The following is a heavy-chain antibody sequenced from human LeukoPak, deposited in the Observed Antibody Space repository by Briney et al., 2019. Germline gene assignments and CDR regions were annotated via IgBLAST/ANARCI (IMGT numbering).Heavy chain of an antibody. Sequence: PGGSLRLSCAASGFTFSSYAMSWVRQAPGKGLEWVSAISGSGGSTYYADSVKGRFTISRDNSKNTLYLQMNSLGAEDTAVYYCAKDLEVGRSPQEYYWGQGTLVTVSS. J-gene: IGHJ4*02. CDR3: AKDLEVGRSPQEYY. CDR2: ISGSGGST. V-gene: IGHV3-23*01. CDR1: GFTFSSYA. D-gene: IGHD3-22*01.